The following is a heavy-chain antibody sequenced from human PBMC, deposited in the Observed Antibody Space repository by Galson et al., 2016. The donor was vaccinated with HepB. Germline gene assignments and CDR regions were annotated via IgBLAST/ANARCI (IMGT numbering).Heavy chain of an antibody. CDR3: AWAYCSGGSCFAAPDY. CDR1: GFTLSRFG. D-gene: IGHD2-15*01. Sequence: SLRLSCAGSGFTLSRFGMNWVRQAPGKGLEWVSYISSSGTIIYYADSAKGRFTISRDNAKNSLYLQMNSLGDEDTALYYCAWAYCSGGSCFAAPDYWGQGTRVTVSA. J-gene: IGHJ4*02. CDR2: ISSSGTII. V-gene: IGHV3-48*02.